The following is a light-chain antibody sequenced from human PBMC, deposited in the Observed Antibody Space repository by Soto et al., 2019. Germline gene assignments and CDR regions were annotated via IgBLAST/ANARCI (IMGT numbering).Light chain of an antibody. V-gene: IGKV3-15*01. Sequence: EIVLTQSPGTLSMSPGERATLSCRASQSVSSKLAWYQQKPGQAPRLLFYGASTGATGIPARFSGSGSETEFTLSISSLQSEDFAVYYCQQYNNWPGTFGQGTKVEIK. CDR2: GAS. CDR1: QSVSSK. CDR3: QQYNNWPGT. J-gene: IGKJ1*01.